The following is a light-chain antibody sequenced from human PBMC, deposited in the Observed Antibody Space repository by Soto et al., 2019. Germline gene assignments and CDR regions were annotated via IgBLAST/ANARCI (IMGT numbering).Light chain of an antibody. V-gene: IGLV2-14*03. CDR3: SSYTTPSTVV. CDR1: SSDVGGYNY. Sequence: QSALTQPASVSGSPGQSITISCTGTSSDVGGYNYVSWYQHHPGKAPKLMIYDVTNRPSGVSNRFSGSKSGNTASLTISGVQSEDEASYYCSSYTTPSTVVFGGGTKLTVL. CDR2: DVT. J-gene: IGLJ2*01.